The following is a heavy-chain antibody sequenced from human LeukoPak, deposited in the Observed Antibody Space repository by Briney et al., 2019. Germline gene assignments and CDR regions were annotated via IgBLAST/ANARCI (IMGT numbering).Heavy chain of an antibody. D-gene: IGHD1-14*01. V-gene: IGHV3-33*01. CDR3: ARDKGTRSLDH. CDR1: GLPFSTSG. J-gene: IGHJ4*02. CDR2: IWYDGSYK. Sequence: GGSLRLSCAASGLPFSTSGMHWVRQAPGKGLEWVADIWYDGSYKYYADSVQGRFIISRDNSINMVYLEMNSLRAEDTAVYYCARDKGTRSLDHWGQGTLVTVSS.